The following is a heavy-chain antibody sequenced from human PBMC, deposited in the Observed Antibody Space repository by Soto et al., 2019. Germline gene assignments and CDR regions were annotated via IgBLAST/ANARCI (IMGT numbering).Heavy chain of an antibody. D-gene: IGHD2-2*01. CDR3: AKVLCSATSCGNDY. J-gene: IGHJ4*02. V-gene: IGHV3-21*04. CDR1: GFTFSSYS. Sequence: GGSLRLSCAASGFTFSSYSMNWVRQAPGKGLEWVSSISSSSSYIYYADSVKGRFTISRDNAKNTLYLQINSLRAEDTAVYYCAKVLCSATSCGNDYWGQGTLVTVSS. CDR2: ISSSSSYI.